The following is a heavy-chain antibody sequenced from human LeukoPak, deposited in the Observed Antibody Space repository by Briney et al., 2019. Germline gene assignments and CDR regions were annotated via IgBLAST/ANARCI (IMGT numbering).Heavy chain of an antibody. V-gene: IGHV3-23*01. D-gene: IGHD3-22*01. Sequence: GGSLRLSRAASGFTFSSYAMSWVRQAPGKGLEWVSAISGSGGSTYYADSVKGRFTISRDNSKNTLYLQMNSLRAEDTAVYYCAKDSFSYYYDSSGYSQFDYWGQGTLVTVSS. CDR3: AKDSFSYYYDSSGYSQFDY. CDR2: ISGSGGST. J-gene: IGHJ4*02. CDR1: GFTFSSYA.